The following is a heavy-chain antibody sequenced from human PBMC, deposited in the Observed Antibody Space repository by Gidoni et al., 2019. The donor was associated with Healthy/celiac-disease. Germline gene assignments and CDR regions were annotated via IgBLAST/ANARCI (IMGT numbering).Heavy chain of an antibody. CDR3: ARDGPPFYGSGSYPDY. CDR2: ISYDGSNK. D-gene: IGHD3-10*01. CDR1: GFTFSSYA. V-gene: IGHV3-30-3*01. Sequence: QVQLVESGGGVVQPGRSLRLSCAAPGFTFSSYAMHWFRQAPGKGLEWVALISYDGSNKYYADSVKGRFTISRDNSKNTLYLQMNSLRAEDTAVYYCARDGPPFYGSGSYPDYWGQGTLVTVSS. J-gene: IGHJ4*02.